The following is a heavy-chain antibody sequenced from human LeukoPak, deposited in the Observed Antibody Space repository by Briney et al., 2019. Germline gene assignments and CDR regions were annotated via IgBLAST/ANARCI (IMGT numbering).Heavy chain of an antibody. CDR3: AKLGYCSSTSCSMGGLDF. D-gene: IGHD2-2*01. Sequence: GGSLRLSCAASGFTFSSYAMSWVRQAPGKGLEWVSGISGSGGSTYYADSVTGRFTISRDNSKNTLYLQMNSLGAEDTAIYYCAKLGYCSSTSCSMGGLDFWGQGTLVTVSS. CDR1: GFTFSSYA. CDR2: ISGSGGST. V-gene: IGHV3-23*01. J-gene: IGHJ4*02.